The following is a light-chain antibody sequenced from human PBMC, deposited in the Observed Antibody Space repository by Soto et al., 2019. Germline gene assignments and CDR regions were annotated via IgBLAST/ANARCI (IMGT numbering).Light chain of an antibody. CDR3: QQSDGSTRT. Sequence: ESLLTQSPRTLSLSPGERFTLSCRASRSISTTCLAWYQHKPGQAPKLLIYGASSLATGIPDRFSGSGFGTDFTLTISRLEPEDFAMYYCQQSDGSTRTFGQGTKVDIK. V-gene: IGKV3-20*01. CDR2: GAS. CDR1: RSISTTC. J-gene: IGKJ1*01.